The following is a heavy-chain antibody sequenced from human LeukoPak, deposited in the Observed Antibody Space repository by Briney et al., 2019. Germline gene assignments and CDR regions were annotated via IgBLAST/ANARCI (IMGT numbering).Heavy chain of an antibody. CDR2: IYSGDTA. J-gene: IGHJ4*02. Sequence: GGSLRLSCAASGFTVSTNYMSWVRQAPGKGLEWVSVIYSGDTAFYADSVRGRFTISRDNSKNTLYLQLNSLRAEDTAVYYCASVLRSSSGYYFDYWGQGTLVTVSS. D-gene: IGHD3-10*01. CDR1: GFTVSTNY. CDR3: ASVLRSSSGYYFDY. V-gene: IGHV3-66*01.